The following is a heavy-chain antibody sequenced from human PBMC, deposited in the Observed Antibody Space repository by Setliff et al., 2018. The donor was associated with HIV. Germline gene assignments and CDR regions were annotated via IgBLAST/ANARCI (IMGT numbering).Heavy chain of an antibody. V-gene: IGHV1-69*05. CDR2: IIPIFGTA. Sequence: ASVKVSCKASGGTFSSYAISWVRQAPGQGLEWIGGIIPIFGTANYAQKFQGRVTITTDESTGTTYMELSSLGSEDTAVYYCAREVGTYSGSYAVADGFDIWGQGTMVTVSS. CDR3: AREVGTYSGSYAVADGFDI. D-gene: IGHD1-26*01. CDR1: GGTFSSYA. J-gene: IGHJ3*02.